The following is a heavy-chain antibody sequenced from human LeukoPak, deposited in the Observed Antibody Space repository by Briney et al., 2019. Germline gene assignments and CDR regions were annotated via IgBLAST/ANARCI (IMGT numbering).Heavy chain of an antibody. Sequence: GGSLRLSCAASGFTFSSYAMSWVRQAPGKGLEWVSLISGSGGGTYYADSVKGRFTISRDNSKNMVYLQVNSLRADDTAVYYCAKNRGAGPHFYYHMNVWGKGTTVTVSS. V-gene: IGHV3-23*01. D-gene: IGHD1-26*01. J-gene: IGHJ6*03. CDR1: GFTFSSYA. CDR3: AKNRGAGPHFYYHMNV. CDR2: ISGSGGGT.